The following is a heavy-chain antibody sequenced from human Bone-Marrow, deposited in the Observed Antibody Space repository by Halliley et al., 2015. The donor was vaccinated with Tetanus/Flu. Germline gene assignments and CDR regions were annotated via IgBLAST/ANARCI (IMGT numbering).Heavy chain of an antibody. Sequence: KGLVWVARINSYGTPTDYVDSVKGRFPISRDNTKNSVFLQMNSLTVEDTALYFCARARDGNNPRAWGQGTLVTVSS. V-gene: IGHV3-74*01. D-gene: IGHD1-1*01. J-gene: IGHJ5*02. CDR3: ARARDGNNPRA. CDR2: INSYGTPT.